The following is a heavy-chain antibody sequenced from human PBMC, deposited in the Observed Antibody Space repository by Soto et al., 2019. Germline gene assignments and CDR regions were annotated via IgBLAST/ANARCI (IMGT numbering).Heavy chain of an antibody. D-gene: IGHD6-19*01. CDR1: GYTFTGYY. CDR2: INPNSGGT. CDR3: ARGRAVAGYYYYGMDV. J-gene: IGHJ6*02. Sequence: ASVKVSCKASGYTFTGYYMHWVRQAPGQGLEWMGWINPNSGGTNYAQKFQGWVTMTRDTSISTAYMELSRLRSDDTAVYYCARGRAVAGYYYYGMDVWGQGTTVTVSS. V-gene: IGHV1-2*04.